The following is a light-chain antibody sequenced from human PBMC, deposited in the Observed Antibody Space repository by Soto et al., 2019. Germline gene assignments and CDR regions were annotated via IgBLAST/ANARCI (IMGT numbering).Light chain of an antibody. J-gene: IGLJ1*01. Sequence: QSVLTQPASVSGSPGQSIAISCTGTSSDIGGYNYVSWYQQHPGKAPEVLIYNVSNRPSGVSNRFSGSKPGNTASLTISGLQAEDEADYYCSSYTSSSTYVFGSGTKVTVL. CDR3: SSYTSSSTYV. CDR1: SSDIGGYNY. V-gene: IGLV2-14*03. CDR2: NVS.